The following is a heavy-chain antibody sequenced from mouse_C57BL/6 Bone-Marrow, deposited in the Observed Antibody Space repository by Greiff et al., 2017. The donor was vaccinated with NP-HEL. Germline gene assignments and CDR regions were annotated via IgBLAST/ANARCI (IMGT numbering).Heavy chain of an antibody. V-gene: IGHV7-3*01. J-gene: IGHJ4*01. CDR1: GFTFTDYY. CDR3: ARSIYYDYADDPFYAMDY. Sequence: EVMLVESGGGLVQPGGSLSLSCAASGFTFTDYYMSWVRQPPGKALEWLVFIRNKANGYTTEYSASVKGRFTISRDNSLSILYLQMNALRAEDSATYYCARSIYYDYADDPFYAMDYWGQGTSVTVSS. CDR2: IRNKANGYTT. D-gene: IGHD2-4*01.